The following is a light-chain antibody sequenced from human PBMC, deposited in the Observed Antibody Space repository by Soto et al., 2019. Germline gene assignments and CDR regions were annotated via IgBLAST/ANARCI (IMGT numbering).Light chain of an antibody. CDR3: SSYADSNKSV. Sequence: QSALTQPPSASGSPGQSVTISCTGTSSDVGGYNYVSWYQQHPGKAPKLMIYEVSKRPSGVPDRFSGSKSGNTASLTVSGLQPEDEADYYCSSYADSNKSVFGTGTKLTVL. CDR2: EVS. V-gene: IGLV2-8*01. CDR1: SSDVGGYNY. J-gene: IGLJ1*01.